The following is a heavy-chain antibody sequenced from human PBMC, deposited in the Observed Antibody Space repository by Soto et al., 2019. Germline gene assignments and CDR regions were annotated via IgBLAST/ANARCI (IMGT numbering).Heavy chain of an antibody. CDR2: ISYDGSNK. J-gene: IGHJ3*02. D-gene: IGHD2-15*01. CDR1: GFTFSSYG. Sequence: GGSLRLSCAASGFTFSSYGMHWVRQAPGKGLEWVAVISYDGSNKYYADSVKGRFTISRDNSKNKLYLQMNSLRAEDTAVYYCAKLATPDAFDIWGQGTMVTVSS. CDR3: AKLATPDAFDI. V-gene: IGHV3-30*18.